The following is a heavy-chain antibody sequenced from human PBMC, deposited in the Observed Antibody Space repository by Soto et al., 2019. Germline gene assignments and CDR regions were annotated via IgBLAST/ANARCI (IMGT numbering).Heavy chain of an antibody. CDR1: GGTFSSNA. J-gene: IGHJ4*02. D-gene: IGHD3-22*01. Sequence: GASVKVSCKASGGTFSSNAISWVRQAAGRGLEWMGGIIPILDTAKYAQKFQGRVTITADKSTSTAYMEVGSLRSEDTAVYYCARLDYYDSSGYYYDYWGQGTLVTVSS. CDR2: IIPILDTA. V-gene: IGHV1-69*10. CDR3: ARLDYYDSSGYYYDY.